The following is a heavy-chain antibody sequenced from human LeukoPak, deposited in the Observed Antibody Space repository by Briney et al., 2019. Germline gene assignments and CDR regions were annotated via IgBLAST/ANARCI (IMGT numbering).Heavy chain of an antibody. V-gene: IGHV3-23*01. CDR2: ISGGIGTT. CDR1: GFTLSNYA. CDR3: AKVQGWGTGYFFDS. D-gene: IGHD3-16*01. Sequence: GGSLRLSCAASGFTLSNYAMSWVRQAAGKGLEWVSAISGGIGTTYYADSVKGRFTISRDNSKNTLYLQMNSLRAEGTAVYYCAKVQGWGTGYFFDSWGQGTLVTVSS. J-gene: IGHJ4*02.